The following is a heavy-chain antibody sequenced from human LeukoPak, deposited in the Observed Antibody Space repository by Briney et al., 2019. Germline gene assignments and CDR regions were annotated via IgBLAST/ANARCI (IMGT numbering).Heavy chain of an antibody. V-gene: IGHV3-33*01. D-gene: IGHD5/OR15-5a*01. CDR2: IWYDGTNK. Sequence: PGGSLRLSCAASGFTFSSYGMHWVRQAPGKGLEGVAIIWYDGTNKYYADSVKGRFTISRDNSKNTLYLQMNSLRAEDTAVYYCARSKGSTINAFDIWGQGTMVTVSS. J-gene: IGHJ3*02. CDR1: GFTFSSYG. CDR3: ARSKGSTINAFDI.